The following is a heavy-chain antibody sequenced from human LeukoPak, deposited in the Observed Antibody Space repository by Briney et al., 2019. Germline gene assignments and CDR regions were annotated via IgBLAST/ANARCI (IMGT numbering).Heavy chain of an antibody. Sequence: GVSLRLSCAASGFTFSSYAMSWVRQAPGKGLEWVSAMSGSGGSTYYADSVKGRFTISRDNSKNTLYLQMNSLRAEDTAVYYCARGDPATYYYDSSGYSFWYWGQGTLVTVSS. J-gene: IGHJ4*02. CDR3: ARGDPATYYYDSSGYSFWY. D-gene: IGHD3-22*01. V-gene: IGHV3-23*01. CDR1: GFTFSSYA. CDR2: MSGSGGST.